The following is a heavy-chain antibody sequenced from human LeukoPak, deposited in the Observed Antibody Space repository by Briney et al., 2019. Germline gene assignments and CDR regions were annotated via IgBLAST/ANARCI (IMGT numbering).Heavy chain of an antibody. J-gene: IGHJ4*02. CDR2: IYSGGST. CDR1: GFTVSSNY. CDR3: ARGTGGWSPASFDY. Sequence: GGSLRLSCAASGFTVSSNYMSWVRQAPGKGLEWVSVIYSGGSTYYADSVRGRFTISRDNPKNTLYLQMNSLRAEDTGVYYCARGTGGWSPASFDYWGQGTLVTVSS. D-gene: IGHD6-19*01. V-gene: IGHV3-53*01.